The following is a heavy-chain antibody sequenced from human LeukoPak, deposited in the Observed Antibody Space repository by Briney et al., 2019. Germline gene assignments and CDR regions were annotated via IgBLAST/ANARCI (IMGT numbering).Heavy chain of an antibody. CDR2: IYYSGST. CDR1: GGSISSSSYY. D-gene: IGHD3-10*01. J-gene: IGHJ6*03. CDR3: ARLSSMVRGVIIPYYYYMDV. Sequence: SETLSLTCTVSGGSISSSSYYWGWIRQPPGTGLEWIGSIYYSGSTYYNPSLKSRVTISVDTSKNQFSLKLSSVTAADTAVYYCARLSSMVRGVIIPYYYYMDVWGKGTTVTISS. V-gene: IGHV4-39*01.